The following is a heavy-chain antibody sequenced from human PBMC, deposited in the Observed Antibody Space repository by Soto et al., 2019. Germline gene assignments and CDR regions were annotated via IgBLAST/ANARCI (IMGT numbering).Heavy chain of an antibody. D-gene: IGHD3-10*01. CDR2: ILGNTDST. CDR3: AKGRSGTAFDI. J-gene: IGHJ3*02. V-gene: IGHV3-23*01. CDR1: GFTFSNYA. Sequence: EVQLLESGGGLVQPGGSLRLSCIASGFTFSNYAMTWVRQAPGKGLEWVSTILGNTDSTYYADSVKGRFTISRDNSKNTLYLQMNRLRAEDTATYYCAKGRSGTAFDIWGQGTMVTVSS.